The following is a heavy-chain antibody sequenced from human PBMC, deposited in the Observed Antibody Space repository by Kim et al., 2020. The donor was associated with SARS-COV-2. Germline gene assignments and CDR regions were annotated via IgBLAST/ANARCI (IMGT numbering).Heavy chain of an antibody. Sequence: SETLSLTCTVSGGSISSSSYYWGWIRQPPGKGLEWIGSIYYSGSTYYNPSLKSRVTISVDTSKNQFSLKLSSVTAADTAVYYCARHGSGYCSGGSCGDFQHWGQGTLVTVSS. D-gene: IGHD2-15*01. CDR2: IYYSGST. J-gene: IGHJ1*01. V-gene: IGHV4-39*01. CDR1: GGSISSSSYY. CDR3: ARHGSGYCSGGSCGDFQH.